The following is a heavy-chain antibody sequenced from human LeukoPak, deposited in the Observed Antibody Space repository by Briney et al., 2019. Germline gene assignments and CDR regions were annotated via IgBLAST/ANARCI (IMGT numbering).Heavy chain of an antibody. J-gene: IGHJ4*02. CDR2: INPNNGGT. V-gene: IGHV1-2*02. CDR3: AGAYCGGDCYQRSDFDY. D-gene: IGHD2-21*02. Sequence: ASAKVSCKSSGYTFTGYYIHWVRQAPGQGLEWMGWINPNNGGTKYVQKFQGRVTMTRDTSISTAYMELSRLRFDDTAVYYCAGAYCGGDCYQRSDFDYWGQGTLVTVSS. CDR1: GYTFTGYY.